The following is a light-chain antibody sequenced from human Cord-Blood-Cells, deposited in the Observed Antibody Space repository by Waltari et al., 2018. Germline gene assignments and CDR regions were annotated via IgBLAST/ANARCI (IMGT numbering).Light chain of an antibody. CDR1: SSDVGGYNY. CDR3: SSYTSSSTLV. Sequence: QSALTQPASVSASPGQSITLSCTGTSSDVGGYNYVSWYQQHPGNAPKLMIYDVSKRPSGVSNRFSGSKSGNTASLTISGLQAEDEADYYCSSYTSSSTLVFGGGTKLTVL. CDR2: DVS. V-gene: IGLV2-14*01. J-gene: IGLJ3*02.